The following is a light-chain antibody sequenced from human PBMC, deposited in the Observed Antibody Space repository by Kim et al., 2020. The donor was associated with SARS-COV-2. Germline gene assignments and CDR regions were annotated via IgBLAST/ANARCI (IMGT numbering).Light chain of an antibody. CDR2: AAS. V-gene: IGKV1-39*01. CDR3: QQNYSTPPA. Sequence: DIQMTQSPSSLSASVGDRVTITCRASQSISSYLNWYQQKPGKAPKLLIYAASSLQSGVPSRFSGSGSGTDFTLTISSLPPEDFATYYCQQNYSTPPAFGGGTRVDIK. J-gene: IGKJ4*01. CDR1: QSISSY.